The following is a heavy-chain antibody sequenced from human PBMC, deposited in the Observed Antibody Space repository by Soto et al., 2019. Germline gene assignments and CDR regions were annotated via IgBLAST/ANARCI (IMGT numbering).Heavy chain of an antibody. CDR3: ARIPGIAAAGTSVGWFDP. J-gene: IGHJ5*02. Sequence: ASVKVSCKASGYTFTSYGISWARQAPGQGLEWMGWTSAYNGNTNYAQKLQGRVTMTTDTSTSTAYMELRSLRSDDTAVYYCARIPGIAAAGTSVGWFDPWGQGTLVTVS. D-gene: IGHD6-13*01. CDR2: TSAYNGNT. V-gene: IGHV1-18*01. CDR1: GYTFTSYG.